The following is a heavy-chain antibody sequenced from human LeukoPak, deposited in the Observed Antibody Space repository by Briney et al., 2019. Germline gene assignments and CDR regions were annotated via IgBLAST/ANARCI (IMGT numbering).Heavy chain of an antibody. CDR1: GFTFDDYA. V-gene: IGHV3-7*04. D-gene: IGHD3-22*01. CDR2: IKQDGSDK. CDR3: ARDPCDSSGGLCYFDF. J-gene: IGHJ4*02. Sequence: GGSLRPSCAASGFTFDDYAMHWVRQAPGKGLEWVANIKQDGSDKYYVDSVKGRFTISRDNAKNSLYLQMNSLRAEDTAVYYCARDPCDSSGGLCYFDFWGQGNLVTVSS.